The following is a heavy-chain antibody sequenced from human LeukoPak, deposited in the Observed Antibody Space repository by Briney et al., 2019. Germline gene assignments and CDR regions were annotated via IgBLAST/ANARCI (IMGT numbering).Heavy chain of an antibody. J-gene: IGHJ6*02. CDR2: ISAYNGNT. CDR3: ARGSGSYLDLGMDV. D-gene: IGHD1-26*01. CDR1: GYTFTSYG. Sequence: ASVRVSCKASGYTFTSYGISWVRQAPGQGLEWMGWISAYNGNTNYAQKLQGRVTMTTDTSTSTAYMELRSLRSDDTAVYYCARGSGSYLDLGMDVWGQGTTVTVSS. V-gene: IGHV1-18*01.